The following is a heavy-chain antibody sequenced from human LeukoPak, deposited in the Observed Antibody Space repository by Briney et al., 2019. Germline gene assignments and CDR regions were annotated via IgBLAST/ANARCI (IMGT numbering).Heavy chain of an antibody. J-gene: IGHJ3*02. CDR3: ARDRGSSWYGGSAFDI. Sequence: GGSLRLSCAASGFTVSSNYMSWVRQAPGEGLEWVSVIYSVGSTYYADSVKGRFTISRDNSKNTLYLQMNSLRAEDTAVYYCARDRGSSWYGGSAFDIWGQGTMVTVSS. V-gene: IGHV3-66*01. CDR1: GFTVSSNY. D-gene: IGHD6-13*01. CDR2: IYSVGST.